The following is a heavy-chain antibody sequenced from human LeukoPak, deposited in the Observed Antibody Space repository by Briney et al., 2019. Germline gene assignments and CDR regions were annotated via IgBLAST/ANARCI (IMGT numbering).Heavy chain of an antibody. D-gene: IGHD3-3*01. V-gene: IGHV4-4*09. CDR3: ARLSAAVHLGAFDL. Sequence: SETLSLTCPVSGVSISPYYWAWIRQPPGKGLEWIGYIHTSGSNNQYPSLKSRVTISVDKSKNHFSLRLTSVTAADTAVYYCARLSAAVHLGAFDLWGQGTMVTVSS. CDR2: IHTSGSN. CDR1: GVSISPYY. J-gene: IGHJ3*01.